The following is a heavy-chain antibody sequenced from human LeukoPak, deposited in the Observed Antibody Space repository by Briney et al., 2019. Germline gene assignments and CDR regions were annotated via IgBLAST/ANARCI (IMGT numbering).Heavy chain of an antibody. CDR3: ARVPRVAAGLYYYYYMDV. D-gene: IGHD6-13*01. Sequence: PSETLSLTCTVSGGSISSYYWSWIRQPPGKGLEWIGEINHSGSTNYNPSLKSRVTISVDTSKNQFSLKLSSVTAADTAVYYCARVPRVAAGLYYYYYMDVWGKGTTVTVSS. J-gene: IGHJ6*03. CDR1: GGSISSYY. V-gene: IGHV4-34*01. CDR2: INHSGST.